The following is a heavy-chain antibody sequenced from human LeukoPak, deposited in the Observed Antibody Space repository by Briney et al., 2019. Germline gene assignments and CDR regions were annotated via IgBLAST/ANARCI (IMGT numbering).Heavy chain of an antibody. CDR2: INHSGST. D-gene: IGHD1-26*01. Sequence: TSETLSLTCTVSGGSISSYYWSWIRQPPGKGLEWIGEINHSGSTNYNPSLKSRVTISVDTSKNQFSLKLSSVTAADTAVYYCARRRVGATTDWGQGXLVTV. CDR3: ARRRVGATTD. CDR1: GGSISSYY. J-gene: IGHJ4*02. V-gene: IGHV4-34*01.